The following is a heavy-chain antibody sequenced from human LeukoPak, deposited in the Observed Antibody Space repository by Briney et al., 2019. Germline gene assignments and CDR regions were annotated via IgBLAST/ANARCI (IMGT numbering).Heavy chain of an antibody. V-gene: IGHV1-24*01. CDR2: FDPEDGET. D-gene: IGHD6-13*01. CDR1: GYTLTELS. Sequence: GASVDVSCKVSGYTLTELSMHWVRQAPGKGLEWMGGFDPEDGETIYAQKFQGRVTMTEDTSTDTAYMELSSLRSEDTAVYYCATDISIAAAGTAFDYWGQGTLVTVSS. CDR3: ATDISIAAAGTAFDY. J-gene: IGHJ4*02.